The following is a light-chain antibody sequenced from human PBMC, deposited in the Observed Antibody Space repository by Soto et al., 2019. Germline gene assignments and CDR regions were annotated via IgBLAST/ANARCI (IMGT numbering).Light chain of an antibody. CDR3: QQSYSTPLT. Sequence: DIQMTQSPSSLSASVGDRVTITCRASQSISSYLNWYQQKPGKAPKLLIYAASSLQSGVTSRFSGSGSGTDFTLTIRSLQPEDFATYYCQQSYSTPLTFGGGTTVDIK. V-gene: IGKV1-39*01. CDR2: AAS. J-gene: IGKJ4*01. CDR1: QSISSY.